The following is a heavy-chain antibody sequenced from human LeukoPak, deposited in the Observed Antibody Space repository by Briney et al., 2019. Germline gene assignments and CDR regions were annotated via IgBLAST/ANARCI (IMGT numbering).Heavy chain of an antibody. V-gene: IGHV3-64D*06. CDR1: GFIFSPYA. Sequence: GGSLRLSCSASGFIFSPYAMHWVRQAPGKGLEYVSCISSEGKTTYYADSVKSRFTISRDNSKNTLYLQMSSLRPEDTAVYYCVKDRWVDHWGQGTLVTVSS. D-gene: IGHD6-13*01. J-gene: IGHJ4*02. CDR2: ISSEGKTT. CDR3: VKDRWVDH.